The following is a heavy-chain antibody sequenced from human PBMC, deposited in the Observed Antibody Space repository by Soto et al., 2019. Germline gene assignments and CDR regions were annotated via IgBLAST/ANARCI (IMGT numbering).Heavy chain of an antibody. D-gene: IGHD3-22*01. V-gene: IGHV3-23*01. J-gene: IGHJ4*02. Sequence: PGGSLRLSCAASGFTFSSYAMSWVRQAPGKGLEWVSAISGSGGSTYYADSVKGRFTISRDNSKNTLYLQMNSLRAEDTAVYYCAIPYYYDSSGYPWDFDYWGQGTLVTVSS. CDR3: AIPYYYDSSGYPWDFDY. CDR2: ISGSGGST. CDR1: GFTFSSYA.